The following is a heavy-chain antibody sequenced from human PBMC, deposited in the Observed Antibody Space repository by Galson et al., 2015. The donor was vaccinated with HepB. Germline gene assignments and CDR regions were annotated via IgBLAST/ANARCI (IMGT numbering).Heavy chain of an antibody. CDR1: GFTFSDYW. D-gene: IGHD2-8*02. Sequence: SLRLSCAASGFTFSDYWMTWVRQAPGKGLEWVANIKQDGSEKHYADSVKGRFSISRDNAKNTLYLQMNSLRAEDTAVYYCVRRGRDLVLEYWGQGTLVTVSP. V-gene: IGHV3-7*01. CDR2: IKQDGSEK. J-gene: IGHJ4*02. CDR3: VRRGRDLVLEY.